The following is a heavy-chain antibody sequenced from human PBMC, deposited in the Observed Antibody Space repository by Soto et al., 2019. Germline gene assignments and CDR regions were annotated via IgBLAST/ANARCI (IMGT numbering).Heavy chain of an antibody. CDR2: IFYTGRT. J-gene: IGHJ4*02. V-gene: IGHV4-59*08. CDR3: ARGRFGSGSLSPFDY. D-gene: IGHD3-10*01. Sequence: SETLSLTCTVSGDSIGSFYWSWVRQPPGKGLEWIGYIFYTGRTSYNPSLKSRVTISVDTSENQFSLKLSSVTAADTAVYYCARGRFGSGSLSPFDYWGQGTLVTVSS. CDR1: GDSIGSFY.